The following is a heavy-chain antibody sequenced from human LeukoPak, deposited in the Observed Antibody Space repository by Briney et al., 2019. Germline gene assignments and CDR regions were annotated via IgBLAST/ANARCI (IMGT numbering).Heavy chain of an antibody. CDR1: GGSFSGYY. Sequence: SETLSLTCAVYGGSFSGYYWSWIRQHPGKGLEWIGYIYYSGSTYYNPSLKSRVTISVDTSKNQFSLKLSSVTAADTAVYYCARGGPRPPEFYYYGSGSYRPFDYWGQGTLVTVSS. J-gene: IGHJ4*02. V-gene: IGHV4-34*01. CDR3: ARGGPRPPEFYYYGSGSYRPFDY. CDR2: IYYSGST. D-gene: IGHD3-10*01.